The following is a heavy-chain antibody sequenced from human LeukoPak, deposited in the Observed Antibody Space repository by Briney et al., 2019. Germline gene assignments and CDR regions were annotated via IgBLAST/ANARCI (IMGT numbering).Heavy chain of an antibody. D-gene: IGHD4-11*01. CDR3: AKDRAVTTALYYYYGMDV. CDR1: GFIVSSDY. V-gene: IGHV3-23*01. CDR2: ISGSGGST. J-gene: IGHJ6*02. Sequence: GGSLRLSCAVSGFIVSSDYMSWVRQAPGKGLEWVSAISGSGGSTHYADSVKGRFTISRDNFKNTLYLQMNSLRAEDTAVYYCAKDRAVTTALYYYYGMDVWGQGTTVTVSS.